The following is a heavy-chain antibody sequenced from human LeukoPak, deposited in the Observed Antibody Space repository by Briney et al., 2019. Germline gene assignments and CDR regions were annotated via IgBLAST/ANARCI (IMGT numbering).Heavy chain of an antibody. CDR2: IWYDGSNK. CDR3: AKGPYYYDSSGYYDY. D-gene: IGHD3-22*01. Sequence: GRSLRLSCAASGFTFSSYGMHWVRQAPGKGLERVAVIWYDGSNKYYADSVKGRFTISRDNSKNTLYLQMNSLRAEDTAVYYCAKGPYYYDSSGYYDYWGQGTLVTVSS. CDR1: GFTFSSYG. V-gene: IGHV3-33*06. J-gene: IGHJ4*02.